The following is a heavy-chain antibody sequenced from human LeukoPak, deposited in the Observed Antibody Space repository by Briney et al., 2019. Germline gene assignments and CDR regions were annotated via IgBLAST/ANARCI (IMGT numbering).Heavy chain of an antibody. CDR3: ARAHMTTVTLGDY. D-gene: IGHD4-11*01. J-gene: IGHJ4*02. V-gene: IGHV1-2*02. CDR2: INPNSGVT. Sequence: GASLKVSCKAFGYTFTNYYIHWVRQAPGQGLEWMGWINPNSGVTNYAQKFQGRVTLTRDTPINTAYMEVSGLTFDDTAVYYCARAHMTTVTLGDYWGQGTLVTVAS. CDR1: GYTFTNYY.